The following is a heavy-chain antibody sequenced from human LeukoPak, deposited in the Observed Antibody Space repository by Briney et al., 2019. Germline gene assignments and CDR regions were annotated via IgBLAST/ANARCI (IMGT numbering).Heavy chain of an antibody. J-gene: IGHJ5*02. CDR2: IFYRGGT. V-gene: IGHV4-39*07. Sequence: PSETLSLTCTVSSGSINTSNYYWGWIRQPPGTGLEWIGNIFYRGGTYYSPSLKSRVTISLDTSRNQFSLNLNSVTAADTAVYYCARGKPYSSSWYRLFRGFDPWGQGTLVTVSS. CDR1: SGSINTSNYY. CDR3: ARGKPYSSSWYRLFRGFDP. D-gene: IGHD6-13*01.